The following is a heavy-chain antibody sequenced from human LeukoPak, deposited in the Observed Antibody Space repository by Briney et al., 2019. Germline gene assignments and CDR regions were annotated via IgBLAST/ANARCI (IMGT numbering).Heavy chain of an antibody. V-gene: IGHV1-18*01. J-gene: IGHJ5*02. CDR1: GYTFTSYG. CDR2: ISAYNGNT. CDR3: ARENKQQLGNYKWFDP. D-gene: IGHD6-13*01. Sequence: GASVKVSCKASGYTFTSYGISWVRQAPGQGLEWMGWISAYNGNTNYAQKLQGRVTMTTDTSTSTAYMELRSLRSDDTAVYYCARENKQQLGNYKWFDPWGQGTLVTVSS.